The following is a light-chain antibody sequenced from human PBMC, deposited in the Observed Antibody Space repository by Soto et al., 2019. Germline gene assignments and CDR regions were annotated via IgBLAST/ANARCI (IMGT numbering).Light chain of an antibody. CDR3: LQDYNYPPT. J-gene: IGKJ1*01. Sequence: IQMTQSHSTLSGSLGDRVTITCRASQTISSWLAWYQQKPGKAPNLLIYAASSLQSGVPSRFSGSGSGTDFTLTISSLQPEDCATYYCLQDYNYPPTFGPGTKVAIK. CDR1: QTISSW. CDR2: AAS. V-gene: IGKV1-6*01.